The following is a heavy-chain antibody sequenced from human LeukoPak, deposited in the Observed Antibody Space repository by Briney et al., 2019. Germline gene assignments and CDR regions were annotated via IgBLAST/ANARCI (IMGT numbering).Heavy chain of an antibody. V-gene: IGHV3-23*01. CDR1: GFTVSSNY. D-gene: IGHD3-22*01. CDR2: ISGSGGST. J-gene: IGHJ5*02. CDR3: AKDDSGYYPIT. Sequence: GGSPRLSCAASGFTVSSNYMSWVRQAPGKGLEWVSAISGSGGSTYYADSVKGRFTISRDNSKNTLYLQMNSLRAEDTAVYYCAKDDSGYYPITWGQGTLVTVSS.